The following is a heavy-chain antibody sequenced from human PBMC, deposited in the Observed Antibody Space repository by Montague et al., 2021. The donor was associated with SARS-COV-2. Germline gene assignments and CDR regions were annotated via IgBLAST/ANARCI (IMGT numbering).Heavy chain of an antibody. Sequence: SETLSLTCTVSGGSISSRSYHWGWIRQPPGKGLEWIGSIYYSGSTYYNLSLKSRVTISADTSKNQFSLKLSSVTAADTAVYYCARLRGDYGGTYDTFDIWGQGTMVTVSS. V-gene: IGHV4-39*01. CDR2: IYYSGST. CDR1: GGSISSRSYH. D-gene: IGHD4-23*01. J-gene: IGHJ3*02. CDR3: ARLRGDYGGTYDTFDI.